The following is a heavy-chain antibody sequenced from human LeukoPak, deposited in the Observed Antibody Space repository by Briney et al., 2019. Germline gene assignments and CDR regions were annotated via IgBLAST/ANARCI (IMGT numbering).Heavy chain of an antibody. CDR1: GGSFSGYY. CDR3: ARVNTDIVVVPATTRYFDY. D-gene: IGHD2-2*01. V-gene: IGHV4-34*01. Sequence: KPSETLSLTCAVYGGSFSGYYWSWIRQPPGKGLEWIGEINHSGSTNYNPSLKSRVTISVDTSKNQFSLKLSSVTAADTAVYYCARVNTDIVVVPATTRYFDYWGQGTLVTVSS. CDR2: INHSGST. J-gene: IGHJ4*02.